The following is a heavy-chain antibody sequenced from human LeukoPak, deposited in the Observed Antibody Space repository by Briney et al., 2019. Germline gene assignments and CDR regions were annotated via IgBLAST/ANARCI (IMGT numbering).Heavy chain of an antibody. J-gene: IGHJ6*02. CDR3: AREISTYGSGSYSSRLDYYYGMDV. Sequence: PSETLSLTCTVSGGSISSGGYYWSWIRQHPGKGLEWIGYIYYSGSTYYNPSLKSRVTISVDTSKNQFSLKLSSVTAADTAVYYCAREISTYGSGSYSSRLDYYYGMDVWGQGTTVTVPS. D-gene: IGHD3-10*01. V-gene: IGHV4-31*03. CDR1: GGSISSGGYY. CDR2: IYYSGST.